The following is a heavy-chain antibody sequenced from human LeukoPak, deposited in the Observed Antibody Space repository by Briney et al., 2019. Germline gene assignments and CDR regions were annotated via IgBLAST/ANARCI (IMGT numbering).Heavy chain of an antibody. D-gene: IGHD6-19*01. CDR3: ARVVTDSSGWYHFDY. J-gene: IGHJ4*02. Sequence: ASVKVSCKASEYTFTSYYIHWVRQAPGQGLEWMGIVIPSGGSTTYAQTFQGRVTMTRDTSTRTVYMELSSLRSEDTAVYYCARVVTDSSGWYHFDYWGQGTLVTVPS. CDR2: VIPSGGST. V-gene: IGHV1-46*01. CDR1: EYTFTSYY.